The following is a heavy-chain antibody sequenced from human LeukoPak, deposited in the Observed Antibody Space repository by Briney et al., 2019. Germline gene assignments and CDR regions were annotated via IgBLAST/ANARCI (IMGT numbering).Heavy chain of an antibody. Sequence: PGGSLRLSCAASGFTFSIYGMHWARQAPGKGLEWVADKWYDGSNKYYAATVKGRFTISRDNSKNTLYLQMNSLRAEDTAVYFCARGGWPINYWGQGTLVTVSS. CDR2: KWYDGSNK. CDR3: ARGGWPINY. CDR1: GFTFSIYG. D-gene: IGHD5-24*01. J-gene: IGHJ4*02. V-gene: IGHV3-33*01.